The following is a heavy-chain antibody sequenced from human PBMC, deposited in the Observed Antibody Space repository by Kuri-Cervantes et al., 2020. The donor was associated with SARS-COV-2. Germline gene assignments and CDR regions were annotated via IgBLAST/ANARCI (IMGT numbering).Heavy chain of an antibody. J-gene: IGHJ6*02. CDR2: IWNDGSNK. CDR3: AKGVVGVGYSVPLQGSGEPYGMDV. D-gene: IGHD3-10*01. CDR1: GFTFSTYD. Sequence: GESLKISCAASGFTFSTYDMYWVRQAPGKGLEWVAFIWNDGSNKYYADSVKGRFTISRDNSKNTLYLQMNSLRAEDTAVYYCAKGVVGVGYSVPLQGSGEPYGMDVWGQGTMVTVSS. V-gene: IGHV3-30*02.